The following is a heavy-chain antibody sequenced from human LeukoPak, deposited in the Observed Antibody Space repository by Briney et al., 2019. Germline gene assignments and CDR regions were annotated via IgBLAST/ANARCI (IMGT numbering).Heavy chain of an antibody. V-gene: IGHV4-39*01. Sequence: SETLSLTCTVSGGSISSSSYYWAWIRQPPGKGLEWIGSIYYSGTTYYNPSLKSRVTISVDTSKNQFSLKLSSVTAADTAVYYCARHGPYYYDSSGYYYAYWGQGTLVTVSS. D-gene: IGHD3-22*01. CDR2: IYYSGTT. CDR1: GGSISSSSYY. CDR3: ARHGPYYYDSSGYYYAY. J-gene: IGHJ4*02.